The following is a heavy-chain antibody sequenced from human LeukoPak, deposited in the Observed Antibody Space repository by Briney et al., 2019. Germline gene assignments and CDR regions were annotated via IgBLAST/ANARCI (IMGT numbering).Heavy chain of an antibody. D-gene: IGHD3-16*02. CDR1: GYTLTELS. Sequence: GASVKVSCKVSGYTLTELSMHWVRQAPGKGLEWMGGFDPEDGETIYAQKFQGRVTMTEDTSTDTAYMELSSLRSDDTAVYYCAIRYYDYVWGSYRYFDYWGQGTLVTVSS. V-gene: IGHV1-24*01. J-gene: IGHJ4*02. CDR2: FDPEDGET. CDR3: AIRYYDYVWGSYRYFDY.